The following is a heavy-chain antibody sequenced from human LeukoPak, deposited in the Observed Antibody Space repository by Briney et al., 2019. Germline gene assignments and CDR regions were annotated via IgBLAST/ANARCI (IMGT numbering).Heavy chain of an antibody. CDR1: GFTFSSYS. CDR2: ISSSSSYI. V-gene: IGHV3-21*01. Sequence: GGSLRLSCAASGFTFSSYSMNWARQAPGKGLEWVSSISSSSSYIYYADSVKGRFTISRDNAKNSLYLQMNSLRAEDTAVYYCARGVDTAMALDYWGQGTLVTVSS. CDR3: ARGVDTAMALDY. J-gene: IGHJ4*02. D-gene: IGHD5-18*01.